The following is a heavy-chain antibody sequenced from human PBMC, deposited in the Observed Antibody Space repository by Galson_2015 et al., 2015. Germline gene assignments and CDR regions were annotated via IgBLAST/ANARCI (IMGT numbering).Heavy chain of an antibody. CDR3: ARTRVGGNDLDFDY. V-gene: IGHV2-26*01. CDR1: GFSVSNGRVG. Sequence: PALVKPTQTLTLTCTVSGFSVSNGRVGVSWIRQPPGKALEWLAHIFSNDEKTYTTSLKSRLTISRGTSKSQVVLTMTNMDPVDTATYYCARTRVGGNDLDFDYWGQGTLVTVSS. J-gene: IGHJ4*02. D-gene: IGHD1-26*01. CDR2: IFSNDEK.